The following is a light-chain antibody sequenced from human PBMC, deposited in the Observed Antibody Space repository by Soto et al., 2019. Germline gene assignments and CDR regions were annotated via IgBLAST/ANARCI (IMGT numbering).Light chain of an antibody. J-gene: IGLJ1*01. CDR3: SSYTTSSPYV. Sequence: QSALTQPASVSGSPGQSITISCTGTSSDVGGYNYVSWYQQHPGKAPKLMIYDVSNRPSGVSNRFSGFKSGNTASLTISGLHAEDEADYYCSSYTTSSPYVFGTGTQLTVL. CDR1: SSDVGGYNY. CDR2: DVS. V-gene: IGLV2-14*03.